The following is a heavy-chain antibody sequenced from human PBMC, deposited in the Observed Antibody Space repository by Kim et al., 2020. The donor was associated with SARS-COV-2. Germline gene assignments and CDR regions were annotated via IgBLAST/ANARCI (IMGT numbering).Heavy chain of an antibody. J-gene: IGHJ4*02. CDR1: GFTFSSYW. D-gene: IGHD4-17*01. V-gene: IGHV3-74*01. CDR2: INSDGSST. CDR3: ARGTSYGIFDY. Sequence: GGSLRLSCAASGFTFSSYWMHWVRQAPGKGLVWVSRINSDGSSTSYADSVKGRFTISRDNAKNTLYLQMNSLRAEDTAVYYCARGTSYGIFDYWGQGTLVTVSS.